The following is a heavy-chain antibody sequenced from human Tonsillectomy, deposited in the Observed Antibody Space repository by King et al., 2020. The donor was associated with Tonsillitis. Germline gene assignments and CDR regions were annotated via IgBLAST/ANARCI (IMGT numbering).Heavy chain of an antibody. CDR3: ARGALEAASRFDY. CDR2: ISDSSHTL. Sequence: VQLVESGGDLVQPGGSLRLSCAASGFTFSSHSMNWVRQAPGKGLEWVSYISDSSHTLYYTESVRGRFTISRDNAKNSLYLQMNSLRPEDTAVYYCARGALEAASRFDYWGQGTLVAVSS. V-gene: IGHV3-48*01. D-gene: IGHD2-15*01. J-gene: IGHJ4*02. CDR1: GFTFSSHS.